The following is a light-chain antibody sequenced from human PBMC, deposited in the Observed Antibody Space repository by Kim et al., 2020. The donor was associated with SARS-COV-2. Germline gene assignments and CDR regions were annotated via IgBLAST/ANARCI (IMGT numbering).Light chain of an antibody. V-gene: IGKV3-11*01. CDR2: DAS. CDR1: QSISNN. J-gene: IGKJ2*01. Sequence: SLSPGESATLSCRASQSISNNLLGYQQKPGQAPRPLIYDASKRATGIPARFSGSGSGTDFTLTISSLEPEDFAVYYCQQRSTWPQTFGQGTKLEI. CDR3: QQRSTWPQT.